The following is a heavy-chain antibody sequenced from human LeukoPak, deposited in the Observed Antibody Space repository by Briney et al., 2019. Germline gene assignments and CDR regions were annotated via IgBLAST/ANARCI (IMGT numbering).Heavy chain of an antibody. J-gene: IGHJ4*02. CDR2: ITASGGNT. Sequence: EGSLRLSCAASGFTFSSYAMGWVRQAPGKGLEWVSAITASGGNTYYADSVKGRFTISRDNSKNTLYLQVNSLRAEDTAVYYCAKGNGYSYGRYYFDYWGQGTLVTVSS. CDR3: AKGNGYSYGRYYFDY. D-gene: IGHD5-18*01. CDR1: GFTFSSYA. V-gene: IGHV3-23*01.